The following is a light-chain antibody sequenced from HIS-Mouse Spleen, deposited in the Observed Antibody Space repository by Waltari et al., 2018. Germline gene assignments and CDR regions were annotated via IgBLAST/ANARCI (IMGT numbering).Light chain of an antibody. CDR2: GGR. CDR3: CSYAGSSTLV. J-gene: IGLJ3*02. V-gene: IGLV2-23*01. Sequence: QSALTQPASVSGSPGQSITISCTGTSSDVGSYNLVSWYQQHPGKAHKLMIYGGRKRPSGVSNRFSGSKSGNTASLTISGLQAEDEADYYCCSYAGSSTLVFGGGTKLTVL. CDR1: SSDVGSYNL.